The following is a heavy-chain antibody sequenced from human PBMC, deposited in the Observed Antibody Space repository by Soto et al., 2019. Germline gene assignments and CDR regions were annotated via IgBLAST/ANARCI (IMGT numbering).Heavy chain of an antibody. Sequence: ASVKVSCKASGYTFTSYYIHWVRQVPGQGLEWMGIINPSGGSTSYAQKFQGRVTMTRDTSTSTVYMELSSLRSEDTAVYYCARAYDFWSGSHPYYYYGMDVWGQGTTVTVSS. D-gene: IGHD3-3*01. CDR2: INPSGGST. CDR1: GYTFTSYY. V-gene: IGHV1-46*01. J-gene: IGHJ6*02. CDR3: ARAYDFWSGSHPYYYYGMDV.